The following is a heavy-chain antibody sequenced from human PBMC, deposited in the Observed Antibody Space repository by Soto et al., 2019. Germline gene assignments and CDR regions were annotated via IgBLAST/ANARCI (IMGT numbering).Heavy chain of an antibody. J-gene: IGHJ3*02. CDR3: ARREWELLGGAFGI. CDR2: IYYSGST. Sequence: SETLSLTWAVSWGSFSSSNCWRWIRQPPGKGLEWIGSIYYSGSTYYNPSLKSRVTISADTSKRHFSLKLCSVTAAATAVYYCARREWELLGGAFGIWGQGTMVTVSS. D-gene: IGHD1-26*01. CDR1: WGSFSSSNC. V-gene: IGHV4-39*01.